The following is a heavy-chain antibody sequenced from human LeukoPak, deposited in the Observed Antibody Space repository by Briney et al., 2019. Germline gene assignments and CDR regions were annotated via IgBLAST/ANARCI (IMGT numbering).Heavy chain of an antibody. CDR3: ALVLYHSGRPGP. J-gene: IGHJ4*02. Sequence: SETLSLTCAVFGGSFSGYYWSWIRQPPGTGLEWIGEVDHSGSTTYNPSLKSRVTISIDTSKNQFSLKVASVTAADTALYYCALVLYHSGRPGPWGQGTLVTVSS. D-gene: IGHD6-13*01. CDR2: VDHSGST. CDR1: GGSFSGYY. V-gene: IGHV4-34*01.